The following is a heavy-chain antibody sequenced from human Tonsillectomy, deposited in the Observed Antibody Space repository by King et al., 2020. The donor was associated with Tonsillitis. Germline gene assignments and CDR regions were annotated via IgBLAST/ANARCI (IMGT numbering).Heavy chain of an antibody. CDR1: GYSFTSYW. J-gene: IGHJ3*02. CDR2: IYPGDSDT. V-gene: IGHV5-51*03. Sequence: VQLVESGAEVKKPGESLKISCKGSGYSFTSYWIGWVRQMPGKGLEWMGIIYPGDSDTRYSPSFQGQVTISADKSIITAYLQWSSLKASDTAMYYCASRYYYDSSGYYHDAFDIWGQGTMVTVSS. CDR3: ASRYYYDSSGYYHDAFDI. D-gene: IGHD3-22*01.